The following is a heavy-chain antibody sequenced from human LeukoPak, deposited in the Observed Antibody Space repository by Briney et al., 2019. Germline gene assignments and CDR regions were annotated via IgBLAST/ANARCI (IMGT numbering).Heavy chain of an antibody. J-gene: IGHJ1*01. CDR1: GFTFSSYA. V-gene: IGHV3-23*01. CDR2: ISGSGGST. CDR3: AKNPNYGGKAEYFQH. D-gene: IGHD4-23*01. Sequence: QSGGSLRLSCAASGFTFSSYAMSWVRQAPGKGLEWVSAISGSGGSTYYADSVKGRFTISRDNSKNTLYLQMNSLRAEDTAVYYCAKNPNYGGKAEYFQHWGQGTLVTVSS.